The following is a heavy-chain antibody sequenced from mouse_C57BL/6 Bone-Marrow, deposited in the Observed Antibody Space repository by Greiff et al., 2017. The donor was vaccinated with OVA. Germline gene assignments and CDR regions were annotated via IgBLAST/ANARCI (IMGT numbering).Heavy chain of an antibody. CDR2: IRLKSDNYAT. V-gene: IGHV6-3*01. CDR3: TGTGPFAY. Sequence: EVKLMESGGGLVQPGGSMKLSCVASGFTFSNYWMNWVRQSPEKGLEWVAQIRLKSDNYATHYAESVKGRFTISREDSKSSCYLQLNNLRAEDTGIYYCTGTGPFAYWGQGTLVTVSA. J-gene: IGHJ3*01. CDR1: GFTFSNYW. D-gene: IGHD4-1*01.